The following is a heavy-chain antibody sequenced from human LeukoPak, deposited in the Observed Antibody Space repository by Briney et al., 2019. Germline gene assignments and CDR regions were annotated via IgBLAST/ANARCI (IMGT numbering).Heavy chain of an antibody. J-gene: IGHJ4*02. CDR1: GGSFSGYY. CDR2: INHSGST. CDR3: ARGLRLGLRAAIHFDY. D-gene: IGHD5-12*01. Sequence: SETLSLTCAVYGGSFSGYYWSWIRQPPGKGLEWIGEINHSGSTNYNPSLKSRVTISVDTSKNQFSLKLSSVTAADTAVYYCARGLRLGLRAAIHFDYWGQGTLVTVSS. V-gene: IGHV4-34*01.